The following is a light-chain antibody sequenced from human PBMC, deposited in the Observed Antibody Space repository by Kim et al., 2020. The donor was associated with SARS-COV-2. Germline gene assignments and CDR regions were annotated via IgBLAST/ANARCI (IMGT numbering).Light chain of an antibody. CDR3: QAWDSSTPYV. CDR1: KLGDKY. J-gene: IGLJ1*01. Sequence: VSPGQTASITCSGDKLGDKYACWYQQKPGQSPVLVIYQDSKRPSGIPERFSGSNSGNTATLTISGTQAMDEADYYCQAWDSSTPYVFGTGTKVTVL. V-gene: IGLV3-1*01. CDR2: QDS.